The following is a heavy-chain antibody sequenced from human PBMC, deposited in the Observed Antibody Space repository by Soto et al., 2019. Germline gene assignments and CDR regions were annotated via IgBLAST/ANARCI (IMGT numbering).Heavy chain of an antibody. CDR1: GGSFSGYY. V-gene: IGHV4-34*01. D-gene: IGHD3-9*01. CDR3: ARHAHYDILTGVGRDAFDI. CDR2: INHSGST. Sequence: SETLSLTCAVYGGSFSGYYWSWIRQPPGKGLEWIGEINHSGSTNYNPSLKSRVTISVDTSKNQFSLKLSSVTAADTAVYYCARHAHYDILTGVGRDAFDIWGQGTMVTVSS. J-gene: IGHJ3*02.